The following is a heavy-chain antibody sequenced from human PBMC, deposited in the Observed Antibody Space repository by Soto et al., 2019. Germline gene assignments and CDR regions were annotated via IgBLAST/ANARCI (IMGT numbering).Heavy chain of an antibody. CDR3: AMTQLGPYDAFDI. CDR2: IYPGDSDT. J-gene: IGHJ3*02. V-gene: IGHV5-51*01. CDR1: GYSFTSYW. D-gene: IGHD2-21*02. Sequence: GESLKISCKGSGYSFTSYWIGWVRQMPGKGLEWMGIIYPGDSDTRYSPSFQGQGTISADKSFSTAYLQLSSLKASDTAMYYCAMTQLGPYDAFDIWGQGTMVTVSS.